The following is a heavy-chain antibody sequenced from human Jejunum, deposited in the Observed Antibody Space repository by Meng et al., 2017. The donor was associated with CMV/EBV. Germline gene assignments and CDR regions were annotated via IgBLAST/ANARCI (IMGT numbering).Heavy chain of an antibody. CDR3: AREGDIVFPSTIISYHYAMDV. V-gene: IGHV1-2*02. D-gene: IGHD2-15*01. CDR2: INPESGAT. J-gene: IGHJ6*02. CDR1: Y. Sequence: YIQWIRRAHGQGLEWMGSINPESGATSYAQKLRGRVTMTRDTSTKTAYMELSRLRPDDTAVYYCAREGDIVFPSTIISYHYAMDVWGQGTTVTVSS.